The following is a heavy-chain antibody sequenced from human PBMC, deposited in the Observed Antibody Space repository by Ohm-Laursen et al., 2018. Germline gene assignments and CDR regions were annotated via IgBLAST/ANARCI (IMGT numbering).Heavy chain of an antibody. D-gene: IGHD2-2*01. CDR2: LSWNSGNI. V-gene: IGHV3-9*01. J-gene: IGHJ6*02. CDR1: GFTFDDYA. CDR3: AKDISTSPNYFYSGMDV. Sequence: SLRLSCAASGFTFDDYAMHWVRQAPGKGLEWVSGLSWNSGNIGYADSVKGRFTISRDNAKNSLYLQMNSLRAEDTALYYCAKDISTSPNYFYSGMDVWGQGTTVTVSS.